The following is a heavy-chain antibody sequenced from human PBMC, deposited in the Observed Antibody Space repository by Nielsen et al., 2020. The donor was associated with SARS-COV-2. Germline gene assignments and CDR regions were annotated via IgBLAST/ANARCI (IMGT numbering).Heavy chain of an antibody. CDR1: GGSISSYC. J-gene: IGHJ4*02. CDR2: IYYSGST. V-gene: IGHV4-59*01. D-gene: IGHD4-23*01. Sequence: SETLSLTCTVSGGSISSYCWSWIRQPPGKGLEWIGYIYYSGSTNYNPSLKSRVTISVDTSKNQFSLKLSSVTAADTAVYYCARGSTVVPFDYWGQGTLVTVSS. CDR3: ARGSTVVPFDY.